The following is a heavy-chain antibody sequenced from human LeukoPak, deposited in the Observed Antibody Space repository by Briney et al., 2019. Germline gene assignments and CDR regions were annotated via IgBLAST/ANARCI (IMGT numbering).Heavy chain of an antibody. J-gene: IGHJ4*02. D-gene: IGHD5-18*01. CDR3: ARGDYTAMLDY. Sequence: SETLSLTCTVSGGSFSGYYGSWIRQPPGKGLEWIGEINHSGSTNYNPSLKSRVTISVDTSKNQYSLKLRSVTAADTAVYYCARGDYTAMLDYWGQGTLVTVSS. CDR2: INHSGST. CDR1: GGSFSGYY. V-gene: IGHV4-34*01.